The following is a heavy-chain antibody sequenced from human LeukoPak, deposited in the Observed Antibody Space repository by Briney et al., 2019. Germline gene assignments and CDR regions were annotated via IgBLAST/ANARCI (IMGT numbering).Heavy chain of an antibody. CDR2: INSDGSST. Sequence: PGGSLRLSCAASGFSFSGYWMHWVRQAPGKGLVWVSRINSDGSSTSYADSVKGRFTISRDNAKNTLYLQMNSLRAEDTAVYYCATKRGSGSYLIDYWGQGTLVTVSS. J-gene: IGHJ4*02. CDR3: ATKRGSGSYLIDY. CDR1: GFSFSGYW. D-gene: IGHD3-10*01. V-gene: IGHV3-74*01.